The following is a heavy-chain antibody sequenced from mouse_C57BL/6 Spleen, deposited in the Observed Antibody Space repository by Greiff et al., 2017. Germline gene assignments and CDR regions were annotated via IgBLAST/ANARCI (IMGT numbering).Heavy chain of an antibody. V-gene: IGHV1-18*01. J-gene: IGHJ3*01. CDR3: AREAYSNYRGFAD. CDR1: GYTFTDYN. D-gene: IGHD2-5*01. CDR2: INPNNGGT. Sequence: EVQGVESGPELVKPGASVKIPCKASGYTFTDYNMDWVKQSHGKSLEWIGDINPNNGGTIYNQKFKGKATLTVDKSSSTAYMELRSLTSEDTAVYYCAREAYSNYRGFADWGQGTLVTVSA.